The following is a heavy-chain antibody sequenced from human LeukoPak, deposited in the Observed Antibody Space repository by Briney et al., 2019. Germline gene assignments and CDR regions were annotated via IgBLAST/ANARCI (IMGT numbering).Heavy chain of an antibody. Sequence: HPGGSLRLSCAASGFTFNNYNINWVRQAPGKGLEWVSYISSGSTTIYYADSVKGRFTISRDNAKNSLYLQMNSLRAEDTAVYYCASIFYSIDYIFDYWGQGTLVTVSS. CDR2: ISSGSTTI. D-gene: IGHD3-22*01. J-gene: IGHJ4*02. CDR1: GFTFNNYN. V-gene: IGHV3-48*01. CDR3: ASIFYSIDYIFDY.